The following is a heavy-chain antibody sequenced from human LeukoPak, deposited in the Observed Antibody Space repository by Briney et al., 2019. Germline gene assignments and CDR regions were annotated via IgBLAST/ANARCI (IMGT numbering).Heavy chain of an antibody. CDR2: IDLSDSYI. CDR3: ARRKYNYGSGSYSTHFDI. V-gene: IGHV5-10-1*01. D-gene: IGHD3-10*01. Sequence: GESPKISCNGSGYSFSSYWISWVRQMPGKGPEWMGRIDLSDSYINYSPSFQGHVTISADKSISTAYLQWRSLKASDTAMYYCARRKYNYGSGSYSTHFDIWGQGTMVTVSS. J-gene: IGHJ3*02. CDR1: GYSFSSYW.